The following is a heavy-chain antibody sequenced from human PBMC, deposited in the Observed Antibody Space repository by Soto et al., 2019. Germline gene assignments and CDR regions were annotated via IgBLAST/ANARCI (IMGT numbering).Heavy chain of an antibody. CDR3: ARGSSRWFGELLDDY. D-gene: IGHD3-10*01. CDR2: INAGNGNT. CDR1: GYTFTSYA. V-gene: IGHV1-3*01. J-gene: IGHJ4*02. Sequence: QVQLVQSGAEVKKPGASVKVSCKASGYTFTSYAMHWVRQAPGQRLEWMGWINAGNGNTKYSQKFQGRVTITRDTSASTAYMELSSLRSEDTAVYYCARGSSRWFGELLDDYWGQGTLVTVSS.